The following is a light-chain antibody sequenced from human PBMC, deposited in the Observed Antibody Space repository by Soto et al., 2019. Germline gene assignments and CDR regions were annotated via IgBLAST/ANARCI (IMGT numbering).Light chain of an antibody. J-gene: IGLJ1*01. Sequence: QSALTQPASVSGSPGQSITISCTGTSSDVGGYNSVSWYRQDPGKAPKLMIYDVTNRPSGVSNRFSGSKSGNTASLTISGLQAEDEADYYCSSFTSDITYVFGTRTQLTVL. V-gene: IGLV2-14*01. CDR2: DVT. CDR1: SSDVGGYNS. CDR3: SSFTSDITYV.